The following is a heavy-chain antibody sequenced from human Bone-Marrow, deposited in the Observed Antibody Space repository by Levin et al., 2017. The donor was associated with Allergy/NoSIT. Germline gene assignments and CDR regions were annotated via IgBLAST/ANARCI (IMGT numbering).Heavy chain of an antibody. Sequence: SQTLSLTCTVSGGSIRSGGYYWSWIRQHPGKGLEWIGNIYDSGSTSYNPSLESRVAISVDTSKNQFYLKLTSLTAADTAVYYCARIPDTTSEFDYWGQGTLVTVSS. V-gene: IGHV4-31*03. D-gene: IGHD5-18*01. CDR1: GGSIRSGGYY. CDR3: ARIPDTTSEFDY. CDR2: IYDSGST. J-gene: IGHJ4*02.